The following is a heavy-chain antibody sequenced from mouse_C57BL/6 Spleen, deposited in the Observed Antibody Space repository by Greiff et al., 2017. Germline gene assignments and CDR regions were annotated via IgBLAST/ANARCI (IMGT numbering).Heavy chain of an antibody. CDR1: GYTFTDYE. CDR2: IDPETGGT. J-gene: IGHJ2*01. D-gene: IGHD2-3*01. CDR3: TKGESIYDGYYGY. Sequence: VQLQQSGAELVRPGASVTLSCKASGYTFTDYEMHWVKQTPVHGLEWIGAIDPETGGTAYNQKFKGKAILTADKSSSTAYMELSSLTSEDSAVYYCTKGESIYDGYYGYWGQGTTLTVSS. V-gene: IGHV1-15*01.